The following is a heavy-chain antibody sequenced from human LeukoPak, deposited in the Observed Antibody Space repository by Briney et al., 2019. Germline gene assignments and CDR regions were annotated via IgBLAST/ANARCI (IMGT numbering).Heavy chain of an antibody. J-gene: IGHJ4*02. V-gene: IGHV3-23*01. CDR2: ISGSGGST. D-gene: IGHD3-22*01. CDR3: GKDRDYDSSEY. Sequence: GSLRLSCAASGFTFRIYWMHWVRQAPGKGLEWVSAISGSGGSTYYADSAYYADSVKGRFTISRDNSKNTLYLQMNSLRAEDTAVYYCGKDRDYDSSEYWGQGTLVTVSS. CDR1: GFTFRIYW.